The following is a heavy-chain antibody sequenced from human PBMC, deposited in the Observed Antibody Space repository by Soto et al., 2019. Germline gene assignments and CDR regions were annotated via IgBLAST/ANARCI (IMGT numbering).Heavy chain of an antibody. CDR2: FDPEDGET. CDR1: GYTLTELS. CDR3: ATRYSSGWYFDY. D-gene: IGHD6-19*01. Sequence: ASVKVSCKVSGYTLTELSMHWVRQAPGKGLEWMGGFDPEDGETIYAQKFQGRVTMTEDTSTDTAYMELSSLRSEDTAVYYCATRYSSGWYFDYWGQGTLVTSPQ. J-gene: IGHJ4*02. V-gene: IGHV1-24*01.